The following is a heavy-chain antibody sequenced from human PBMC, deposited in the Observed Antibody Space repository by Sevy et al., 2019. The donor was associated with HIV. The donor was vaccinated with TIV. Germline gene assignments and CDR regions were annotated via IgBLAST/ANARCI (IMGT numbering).Heavy chain of an antibody. Sequence: GGSLRLSCAASGFSFSSHEMNWLRQAPGKGLEWISYIDSSGNILYYADSVKGRFTISRDNARNFLFLQMNGLRVEDAAVYYCARVPFGELIFDVWGQGTMVTVSS. CDR3: ARVPFGELIFDV. D-gene: IGHD3-10*01. V-gene: IGHV3-48*03. CDR1: GFSFSSHE. CDR2: IDSSGNIL. J-gene: IGHJ3*01.